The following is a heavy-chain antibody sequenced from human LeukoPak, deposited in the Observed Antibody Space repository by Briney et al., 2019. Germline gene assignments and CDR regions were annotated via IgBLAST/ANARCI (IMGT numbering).Heavy chain of an antibody. CDR3: AKGRLDYGDYYVDY. CDR1: GFTFSNYG. D-gene: IGHD2-21*02. J-gene: IGHJ4*02. CDR2: ISGSGGTT. Sequence: GGSLRLSCAASGFTFSNYGMSWVRQAPGKGLEWVSVISGSGGTTYYADSVKGRFTISRDNSKNTLYLQMNSLRAEDTSLYYCAKGRLDYGDYYVDYWGQGTLVTVSS. V-gene: IGHV3-23*01.